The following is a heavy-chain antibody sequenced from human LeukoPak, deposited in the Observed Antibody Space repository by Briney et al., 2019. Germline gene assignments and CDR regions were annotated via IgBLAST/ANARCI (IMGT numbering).Heavy chain of an antibody. Sequence: PSETLSLTCTVSGGSISSYYWSWIRQPPGKGLEWIGYIYYSGSTNYNPSLKSRVTISVDTSKNQFSLKLSSVTAADTAVYYCARGGGSYFHFDYWGQGTLVTVPS. D-gene: IGHD1-26*01. CDR2: IYYSGST. J-gene: IGHJ4*02. CDR3: ARGGGSYFHFDY. V-gene: IGHV4-59*01. CDR1: GGSISSYY.